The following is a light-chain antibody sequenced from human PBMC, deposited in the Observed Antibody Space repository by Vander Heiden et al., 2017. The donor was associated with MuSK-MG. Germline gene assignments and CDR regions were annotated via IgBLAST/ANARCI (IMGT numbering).Light chain of an antibody. Sequence: QAVVTPEPSLTVSPAGTVTLSCGSSTGGVTSGHYPCWIQQKPGQAPRTLIYDASTKHSWTPARFSGSLLGGKAALTLSGAQPEDEAEYYCLVSYSGAWVFGGGTKLTVL. J-gene: IGLJ3*02. CDR1: TGGVTSGHY. V-gene: IGLV7-46*01. CDR2: DAS. CDR3: LVSYSGAWV.